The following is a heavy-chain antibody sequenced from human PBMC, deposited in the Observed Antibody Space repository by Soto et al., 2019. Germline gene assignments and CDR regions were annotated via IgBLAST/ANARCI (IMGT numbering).Heavy chain of an antibody. D-gene: IGHD1-1*01. CDR3: ARHSRLEPYFDY. CDR2: ISSSVSTI. V-gene: IGHV3-11*01. CDR1: GFTFSDYY. Sequence: NPXGFLRLYCAASGFTFSDYYMSWIRQAPGKGLEWVSYISSSVSTIYYADSVKGRFTISRDNAKNSLYLQMNSLRAEDTAVYYCARHSRLEPYFDYWGQGTLVTVSS. J-gene: IGHJ4*02.